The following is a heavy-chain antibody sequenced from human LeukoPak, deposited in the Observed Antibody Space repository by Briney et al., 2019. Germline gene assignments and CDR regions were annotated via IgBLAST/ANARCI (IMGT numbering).Heavy chain of an antibody. V-gene: IGHV3-21*01. CDR1: GFTFSSYS. D-gene: IGHD3-3*02. Sequence: PGGSLRLSCAASGFTFSSYSMNWVRQASGKGLEWVSSISSSSSYIYYADSVKGRFTISRDNAKNSLYLQMNSLRAEDTAVYYCARDRISYFDYWGQGTLVTVSS. CDR3: ARDRISYFDY. J-gene: IGHJ4*02. CDR2: ISSSSSYI.